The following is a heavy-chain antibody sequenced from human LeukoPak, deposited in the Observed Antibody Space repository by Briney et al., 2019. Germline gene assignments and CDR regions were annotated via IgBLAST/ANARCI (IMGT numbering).Heavy chain of an antibody. V-gene: IGHV3-43D*03. CDR1: GFTFDDYA. Sequence: GSLRLSCAASGFTFDDYAMHWVRQAPGKGLEWVSLISWDGGSTYYADSVKGRFTISRDNSKNSLYLQMNSLRAEDTALYYCAKDGGSIAGWYYYYYMDVWGKGTTVTVSS. CDR3: AKDGGSIAGWYYYYYMDV. D-gene: IGHD6-6*01. CDR2: ISWDGGST. J-gene: IGHJ6*03.